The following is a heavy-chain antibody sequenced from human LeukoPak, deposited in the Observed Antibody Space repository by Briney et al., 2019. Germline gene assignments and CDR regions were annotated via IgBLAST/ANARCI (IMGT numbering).Heavy chain of an antibody. J-gene: IGHJ3*01. Sequence: GGSLRLSCAASGFTFSSYWMSWVRQAPGKGLEWVANIKQDGSEKYYVDSVKGRFTITRDNAKNSLYLEMNSLRVEDMAIYYCARDFGLFSTGDTWQWGFDLWGQGTVVTVSS. CDR3: ARDFGLFSTGDTWQWGFDL. V-gene: IGHV3-7*01. D-gene: IGHD2-8*02. CDR2: IKQDGSEK. CDR1: GFTFSSYW.